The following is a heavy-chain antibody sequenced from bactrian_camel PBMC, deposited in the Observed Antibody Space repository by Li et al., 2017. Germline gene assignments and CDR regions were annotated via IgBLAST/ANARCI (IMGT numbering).Heavy chain of an antibody. V-gene: IGHV3S53*01. CDR3: AAAKYGYPWTVPLQSDAYNY. CDR1: GSTVSKYC. D-gene: IGHD6*01. CDR2: IDSDGSI. Sequence: HVQLVESGGGSVQAGGSLRLSCTASGSTVSKYCMGWFRQAPGKEREGVAAIDSDGSITYARSVKDRFTISQDNAKNTVFLQMNNLQPEDTSMYYCAAAKYGYPWTVPLQSDAYNYWGQGTQVTVS. J-gene: IGHJ4*01.